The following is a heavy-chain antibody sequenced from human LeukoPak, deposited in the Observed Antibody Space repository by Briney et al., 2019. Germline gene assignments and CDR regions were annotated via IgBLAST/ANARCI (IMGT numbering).Heavy chain of an antibody. V-gene: IGHV4-59*01. CDR1: GGSMSSYY. D-gene: IGHD6-19*01. CDR2: IYYSGSM. J-gene: IGHJ4*01. CDR3: ARACVAVAGFFDY. Sequence: SETLSLTCTVSGGSMSSYYWSWIRQPPGKGLEWIGCIYYSGSMNYNPSLKSRVAMSIDTSKNQNQFSLKLTSVTAADTAVYYCARACVAVAGFFDYWGHGTLVTVSS.